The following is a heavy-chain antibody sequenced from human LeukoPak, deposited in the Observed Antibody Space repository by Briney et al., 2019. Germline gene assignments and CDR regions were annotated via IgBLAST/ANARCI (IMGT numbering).Heavy chain of an antibody. D-gene: IGHD5-24*01. CDR1: GYSSTNYW. CDR2: IYPFNSDT. J-gene: IGHJ4*02. CDR3: ARHRDGYNPFDY. Sequence: GESLKISCKGSGYSSTNYWIGWVRQIPGKGLGWMGIIYPFNSDTRYSLSFQGQVTISADESINTAYLQWGSLKASDTAIYYCARHRDGYNPFDYWGQGTLVTVSS. V-gene: IGHV5-51*01.